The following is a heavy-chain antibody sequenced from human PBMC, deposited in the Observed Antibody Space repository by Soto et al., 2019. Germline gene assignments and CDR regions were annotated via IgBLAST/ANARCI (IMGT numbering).Heavy chain of an antibody. J-gene: IGHJ4*02. CDR3: ARGNGNSAWKIDY. CDR1: GGSISSGVYY. V-gene: IGHV4-31*03. CDR2: IYYSGTT. Sequence: SETLSLTCTVSGGSISSGVYYWSWIRQLPGKGLEWIGYIYYSGTTYYNPSLKSRVTISVDTSKNHFSLKLTSVTAADTAVYYCARGNGNSAWKIDYWGQGTLVTVSS. D-gene: IGHD6-19*01.